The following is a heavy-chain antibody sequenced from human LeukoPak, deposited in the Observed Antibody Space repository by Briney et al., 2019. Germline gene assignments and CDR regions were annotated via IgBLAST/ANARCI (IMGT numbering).Heavy chain of an antibody. Sequence: ASVKVSCTASGYTFTSYGISWVRQAPGQGLEWMGWTSAYNGNTNYAQKLQGRVTMTTDTSTSTAYMELRSLRSGDTAVYYCARDTKDYDYVWGSYRFSMRFDPWGQGTLVTVSS. J-gene: IGHJ5*02. CDR2: TSAYNGNT. CDR1: GYTFTSYG. V-gene: IGHV1-18*01. CDR3: ARDTKDYDYVWGSYRFSMRFDP. D-gene: IGHD3-16*02.